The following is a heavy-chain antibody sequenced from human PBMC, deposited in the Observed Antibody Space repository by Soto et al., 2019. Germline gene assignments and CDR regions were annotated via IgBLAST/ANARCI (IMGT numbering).Heavy chain of an antibody. CDR1: GIIVSDHY. D-gene: IGHD1-26*01. CDR3: ARDLGVGTRDYYHDMDV. Sequence: SLRLCCADSGIIVSDHYINWVRQTPGKGLEWVGRIRNKANSYSTEYAASVKGRFTILRDESKNSVFPQMNSLKTEDTAVYYCARDLGVGTRDYYHDMDVCGQGTTVTVSS. CDR2: IRNKANSYST. V-gene: IGHV3-72*01. J-gene: IGHJ6*02.